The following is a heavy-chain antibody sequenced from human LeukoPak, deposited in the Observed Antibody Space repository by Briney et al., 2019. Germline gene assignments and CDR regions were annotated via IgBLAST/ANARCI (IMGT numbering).Heavy chain of an antibody. CDR2: VHSSGTT. CDR3: ARDIRAAGATLYFDY. CDR1: GASVTTYH. Sequence: SEALSLTCTVSGASVTTYHWSWLRQSPEKGLEWIANVHSSGTTYYNPSLGSRVTISIDTSKNQFSLKMTSVTTADTAVYYCARDIRAAGATLYFDYWGQGTLVTVSS. V-gene: IGHV4-59*02. D-gene: IGHD1-26*01. J-gene: IGHJ4*02.